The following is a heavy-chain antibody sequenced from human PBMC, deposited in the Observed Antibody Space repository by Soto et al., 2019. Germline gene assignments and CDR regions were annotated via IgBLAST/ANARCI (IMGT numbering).Heavy chain of an antibody. V-gene: IGHV3-21*01. J-gene: IGHJ6*02. CDR3: AAPLYDSSGYYTPHTKDYYYYGMDV. CDR2: ISSSSSYI. D-gene: IGHD3-22*01. CDR1: GFTFSSYS. Sequence: GGSLRLSCAASGFTFSSYSMNWVRQAPGKGLEWVSSISSSSSYIYYADSMKGRFTISRDNAKNSLYLQMNSLRAEDTAVYYCAAPLYDSSGYYTPHTKDYYYYGMDVWGQGTTVTVSS.